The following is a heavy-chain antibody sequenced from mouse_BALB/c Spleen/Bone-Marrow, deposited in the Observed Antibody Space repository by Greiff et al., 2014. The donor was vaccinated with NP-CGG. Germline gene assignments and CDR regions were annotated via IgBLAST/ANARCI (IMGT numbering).Heavy chain of an antibody. J-gene: IGHJ4*01. CDR2: INPSTGFT. V-gene: IGHV1-4*01. D-gene: IGHD1-1*01. CDR1: GYTFTTCT. Sequence: QVQLQQSGAELARPGASVKMSCKASGYTFTTCTMHWVQQRPGQGLEWVGYINPSTGFTNYNQIFKDKATLAADKSSSTAYMQLSSLTSEDSAVYYCARGGFLLRSLALDYWGQGTSVTVSS. CDR3: ARGGFLLRSLALDY.